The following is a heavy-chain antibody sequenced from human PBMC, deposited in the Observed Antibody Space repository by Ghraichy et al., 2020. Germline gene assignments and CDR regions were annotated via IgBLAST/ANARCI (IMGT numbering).Heavy chain of an antibody. Sequence: SETLSLTCVVSGDSISSDGYSWSWIRQPPGKGLEWIGIVYHRGSTYYKPSLQSRVTISVDRSKNQFSLRLNSVTAADTAVYYCAATREGYYFPYWGQGTLVTVSS. CDR2: VYHRGST. D-gene: IGHD5-12*01. V-gene: IGHV4-30-2*01. CDR3: AATREGYYFPY. CDR1: GDSISSDGYS. J-gene: IGHJ4*02.